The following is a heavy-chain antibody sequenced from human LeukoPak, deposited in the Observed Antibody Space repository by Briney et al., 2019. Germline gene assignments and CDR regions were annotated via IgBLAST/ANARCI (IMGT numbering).Heavy chain of an antibody. D-gene: IGHD5-12*01. J-gene: IGHJ3*02. CDR3: ATTVSGYDYVSAFDI. Sequence: SETLSLICTVSGGSISSFYWIWIRQPPGKALECIGYIYYSGSTNYNPSLKRRVTISVDTSKNQFSLKLSSVTAADTAVYYCATTVSGYDYVSAFDIWGQGTMVTVSS. CDR1: GGSISSFY. V-gene: IGHV4-59*08. CDR2: IYYSGST.